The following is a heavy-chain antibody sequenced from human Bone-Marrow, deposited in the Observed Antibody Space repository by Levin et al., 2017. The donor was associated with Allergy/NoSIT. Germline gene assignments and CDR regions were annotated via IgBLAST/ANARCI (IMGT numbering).Heavy chain of an antibody. D-gene: IGHD5-18*01. CDR3: ARKFVPGGVDTAMVTAPEDY. V-gene: IGHV4-61*01. J-gene: IGHJ4*02. CDR1: GGSVSSGSYY. Sequence: SETLSLTCTVSGGSVSSGSYYWSWIRQPPGKGLEWIGYIYYSGSTNYNPSLKSRVTISVDTSKNQFSLKLSSVTAADTAVYYCARKFVPGGVDTAMVTAPEDYWGQGTLVTVSS. CDR2: IYYSGST.